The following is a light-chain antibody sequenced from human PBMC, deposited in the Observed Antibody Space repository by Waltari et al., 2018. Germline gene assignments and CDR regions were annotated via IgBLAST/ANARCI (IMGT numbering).Light chain of an antibody. V-gene: IGKV3-11*01. CDR1: QNVSSF. CDR2: DTT. J-gene: IGKJ2*01. CDR3: QQRSNWYT. Sequence: EIVLTQSPATLSLSPGERATLSCRASQNVSSFLAWYQQKRGQAPRLLIYDTTHRATGIPARFSGSGSGTDFTLTISSLEPEDFAVYYCQQRSNWYTFGQGTSLEIK.